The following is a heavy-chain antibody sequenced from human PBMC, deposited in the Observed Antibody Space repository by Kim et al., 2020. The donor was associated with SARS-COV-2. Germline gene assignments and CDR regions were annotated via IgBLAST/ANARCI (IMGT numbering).Heavy chain of an antibody. Sequence: GGSLRLSCAASGFTFSSYSMNWVRQAPGKGLEWVSYISSSSSTIYYADSVKGRFTISRDNAKNSLYLQMNSLRAEDTAVYYCAREESSSWPYYYYYGMDVWGQGTTVTVSS. V-gene: IGHV3-48*04. CDR1: GFTFSSYS. CDR2: ISSSSSTI. J-gene: IGHJ6*02. CDR3: AREESSSWPYYYYYGMDV. D-gene: IGHD6-13*01.